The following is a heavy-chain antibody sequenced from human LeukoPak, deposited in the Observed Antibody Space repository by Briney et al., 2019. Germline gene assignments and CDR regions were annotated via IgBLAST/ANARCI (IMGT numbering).Heavy chain of an antibody. Sequence: WGSLRLSCAASGFTFSSYDMNWVRQAPGKGLEWLAVISYGGSNKYYADSVKGRFTISRDNSKNTLYLQMNSLRAEDTAVYYCVREHRWLALDAFDIWGQGTMVTVSS. CDR1: GFTFSSYD. J-gene: IGHJ3*02. V-gene: IGHV3-30*03. CDR3: VREHRWLALDAFDI. CDR2: ISYGGSNK. D-gene: IGHD6-19*01.